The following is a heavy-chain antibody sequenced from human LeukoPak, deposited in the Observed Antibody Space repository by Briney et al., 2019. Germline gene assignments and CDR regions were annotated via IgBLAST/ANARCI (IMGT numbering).Heavy chain of an antibody. D-gene: IGHD3-9*01. CDR1: GYNFNSYG. CDR3: ARSLRYFAALDS. J-gene: IGHJ4*02. CDR2: ISGYNGLT. V-gene: IGHV1-18*01. Sequence: VASVKVSCKASGYNFNSYGISWLRQVPGQGLEWMGWISGYNGLTRYGKNVQGRVTLTTDTSTRTADMELRSLTSDDTAVYFCARSLRYFAALDSWGQGTLVTVSS.